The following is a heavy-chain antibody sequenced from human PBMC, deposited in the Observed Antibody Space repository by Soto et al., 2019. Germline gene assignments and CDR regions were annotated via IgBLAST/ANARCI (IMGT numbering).Heavy chain of an antibody. J-gene: IGHJ3*02. D-gene: IGHD3-22*01. CDR2: INPNSGGT. CDR3: ASSDNLIDARWAFDI. Sequence: GASVKVSCKASGYTFTGYYMHWVRQAPGQGLEWMGWINPNSGGTNYAQKFQGRVTMTRDTSISTAYMELSRLRSDDTAVYYCASSDNLIDARWAFDIWGQGTMVTV. V-gene: IGHV1-2*02. CDR1: GYTFTGYY.